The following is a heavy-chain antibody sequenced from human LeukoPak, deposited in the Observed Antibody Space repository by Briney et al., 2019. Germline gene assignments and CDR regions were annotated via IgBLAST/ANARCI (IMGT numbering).Heavy chain of an antibody. J-gene: IGHJ5*02. CDR3: SRGGGRMRIYGKKWFDP. CDR2: IYSGGST. CDR1: GFTVSSDS. V-gene: IGHV3-53*05. Sequence: PGGSLRLSCTVSGFTVSSDSMSWVRQAPGKGLEWVSFIYSGGSTHYSDSVKGRFTISRDNSKNTLYVQMNSLRAEDTAVYYCSRGGGRMRIYGKKWFDPWGQGTLVTVSS. D-gene: IGHD3-16*01.